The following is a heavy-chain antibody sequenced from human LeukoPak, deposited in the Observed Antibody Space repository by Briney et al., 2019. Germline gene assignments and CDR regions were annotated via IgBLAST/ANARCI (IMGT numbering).Heavy chain of an antibody. J-gene: IGHJ3*02. D-gene: IGHD6-19*01. CDR3: ATQIAVAGGAFDI. CDR2: IYYSGST. Sequence: PSETLSLTCTVSGGSISSSGYYWGWIRQPPGKGLEWIGSIYYSGSTYYNPSLKSRVTISVDTSKNQFSLKLSSVTAADTAVYYCATQIAVAGGAFDIWGQGTMVTVSS. CDR1: GGSISSSGYY. V-gene: IGHV4-39*01.